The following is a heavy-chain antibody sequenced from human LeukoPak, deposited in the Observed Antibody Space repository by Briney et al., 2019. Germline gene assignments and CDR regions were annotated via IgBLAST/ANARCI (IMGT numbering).Heavy chain of an antibody. D-gene: IGHD3-22*01. J-gene: IGHJ4*02. Sequence: GRSLRLSCAASGFTFSSYAMSWVRQAPGKGLEWVSAISGSGGSTYYADSVKGRFTISRDNSKNTLYLQMNSLRAEDTAVYYCAKASNYDSSGYWPDYWGQGTLVTVSS. CDR2: ISGSGGST. CDR1: GFTFSSYA. CDR3: AKASNYDSSGYWPDY. V-gene: IGHV3-23*01.